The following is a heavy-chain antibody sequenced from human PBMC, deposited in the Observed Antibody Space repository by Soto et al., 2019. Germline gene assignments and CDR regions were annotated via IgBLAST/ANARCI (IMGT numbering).Heavy chain of an antibody. CDR2: INHSGST. CDR3: ARAPPLRIAAAGNAFDI. CDR1: GFTFTSYA. J-gene: IGHJ3*02. Sequence: TGGSLRLSCAVSGFTFTSYAMTWIRQPPGKGLEWIGEINHSGSTNYNPSLKSRVTISVDTSKNQFSLKLSSVTAADAAVYYCARAPPLRIAAAGNAFDIWGQGTMVTVSS. V-gene: IGHV4-34*01. D-gene: IGHD6-13*01.